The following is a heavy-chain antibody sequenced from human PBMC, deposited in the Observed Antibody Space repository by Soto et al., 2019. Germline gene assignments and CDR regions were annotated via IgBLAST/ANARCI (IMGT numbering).Heavy chain of an antibody. J-gene: IGHJ3*02. CDR3: ARASREYSGYVDAFDI. CDR2: IWYDGSNK. CDR1: GFTFSSYG. D-gene: IGHD5-12*01. Sequence: QVQLVESGGGVVQPGRSLRLSCAASGFTFSSYGMHWVRQAPGKGLEWVAVIWYDGSNKYYADSVKGRFTISRDNSKNTLYLQMNSLRAEDTAVYYCARASREYSGYVDAFDIWGQGAMVTVSS. V-gene: IGHV3-33*01.